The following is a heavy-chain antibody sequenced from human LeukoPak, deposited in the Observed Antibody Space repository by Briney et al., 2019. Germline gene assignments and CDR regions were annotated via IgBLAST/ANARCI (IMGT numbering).Heavy chain of an antibody. CDR1: GYNFPSYG. Sequence: ASVKVSFKASGYNFPSYGINWVRQAPGQGLEWMGWIRPHTGETNSAQRFQDRVTMTTDTSTTTAYMELRSLRFDDTAVYYCVGSNWAAGAAFDSWGQGTQVTVSS. CDR3: VGSNWAAGAAFDS. J-gene: IGHJ4*02. D-gene: IGHD6-13*01. CDR2: IRPHTGET. V-gene: IGHV1-18*01.